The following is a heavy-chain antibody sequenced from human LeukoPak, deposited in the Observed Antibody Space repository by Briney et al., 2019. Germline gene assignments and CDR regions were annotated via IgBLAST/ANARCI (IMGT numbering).Heavy chain of an antibody. CDR2: ISSSSDFI. V-gene: IGHV3-21*01. CDR3: ARDDYGTKNLDY. J-gene: IGHJ4*02. Sequence: GGSLRLSCTASGFTFGDYAMSWFRQAPGKGLEWVSSISSSSDFIYYADSLKGRFTISRDNAKNSLYLQINSLRAEDTAVYYCARDDYGTKNLDYWGQGTLVTVSS. CDR1: GFTFGDYA. D-gene: IGHD4-17*01.